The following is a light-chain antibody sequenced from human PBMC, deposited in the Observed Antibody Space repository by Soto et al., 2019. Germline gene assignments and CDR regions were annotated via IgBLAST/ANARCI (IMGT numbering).Light chain of an antibody. Sequence: DIVMTQSPATLSVSPGDGATLSCRASQSVDSNLAWYQQKPGQTPRLLIYGASTRPTGIPARFSGSGSGTEFTLTISSLQPEDVATYYCQKYNSAPWTFGQGTKVDIK. V-gene: IGKV3D-15*01. CDR1: QSVDSN. CDR3: QKYNSAPWT. CDR2: GAS. J-gene: IGKJ1*01.